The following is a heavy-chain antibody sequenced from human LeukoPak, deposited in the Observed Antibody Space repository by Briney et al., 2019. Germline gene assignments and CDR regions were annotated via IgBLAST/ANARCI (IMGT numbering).Heavy chain of an antibody. Sequence: PGGSLRLFCAASGFIFSSYAMSWVRQAPGKGLEWVSTICGSGGSTYYADSVKGRFTISRDNSKNTLYPQMNSLRAEGTAIYYCAKSPRQGSITMEYWGQGPLVTVSS. D-gene: IGHD3-3*01. CDR1: GFIFSSYA. CDR3: AKSPRQGSITMEY. CDR2: ICGSGGST. V-gene: IGHV3-23*01. J-gene: IGHJ4*02.